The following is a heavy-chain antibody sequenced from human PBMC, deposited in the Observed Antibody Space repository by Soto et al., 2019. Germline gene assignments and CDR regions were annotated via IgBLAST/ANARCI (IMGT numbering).Heavy chain of an antibody. V-gene: IGHV5-10-1*03. CDR2: IDPSDSYT. Sequence: EVQLVQSGAEVKKPGESLRISCKGSGYSFTSYWISWVRQMPGKGLEWMGRIDPSDSYTNYSPSFQGHVTISADKSISTAYLQWSSLKASDTAMYYCASSHTGFYPSRGGDYWGQGTLVTVSS. CDR1: GYSFTSYW. CDR3: ASSHTGFYPSRGGDY. J-gene: IGHJ4*02.